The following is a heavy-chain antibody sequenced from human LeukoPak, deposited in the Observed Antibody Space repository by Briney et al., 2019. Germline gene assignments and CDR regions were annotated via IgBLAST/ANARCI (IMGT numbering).Heavy chain of an antibody. CDR1: GFTVSSNY. Sequence: GGSLRLSCAVSGFTVSSNYMSWVRQAPGKGLEWVAFIRYDGSNKYYADSVKGRFTISRDNTKNTLYLQMNSLRAEDTAVYYCAKGLFEAYVFDIWGQGTMVTVSS. V-gene: IGHV3-30*02. CDR2: IRYDGSNK. J-gene: IGHJ3*02. D-gene: IGHD3-3*01. CDR3: AKGLFEAYVFDI.